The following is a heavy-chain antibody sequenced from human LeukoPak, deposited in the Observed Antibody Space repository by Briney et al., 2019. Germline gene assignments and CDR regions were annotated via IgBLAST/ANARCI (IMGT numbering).Heavy chain of an antibody. V-gene: IGHV3-21*01. D-gene: IGHD1-26*01. J-gene: IGHJ4*02. CDR3: ARDPHSGSYSIDY. CDR1: GFTFSSYS. Sequence: GGSLRLSCAASGFTFSSYSMNWVRQAPGKGLEWVSSISSSSSYIYYADSVKGRFTISRDNAKNSLYLQMNSLRAEDTAVYYCARDPHSGSYSIDYWGQGTLVTVSS. CDR2: ISSSSSYI.